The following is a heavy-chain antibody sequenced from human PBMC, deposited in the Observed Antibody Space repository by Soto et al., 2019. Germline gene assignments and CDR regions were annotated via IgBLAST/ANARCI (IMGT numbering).Heavy chain of an antibody. CDR2: INAGNGNT. Sequence: ASVKVSCKASGYTFTIYAMHWVRQAPGQRLEWMGWINAGNGNTKYSQKFQGRVTITRDTSASTAYMELSSLRSEDTAVYYCGTGGSGSYYNSVDYWGQGTLVTVSS. CDR1: GYTFTIYA. V-gene: IGHV1-3*01. J-gene: IGHJ4*02. D-gene: IGHD3-10*01. CDR3: GTGGSGSYYNSVDY.